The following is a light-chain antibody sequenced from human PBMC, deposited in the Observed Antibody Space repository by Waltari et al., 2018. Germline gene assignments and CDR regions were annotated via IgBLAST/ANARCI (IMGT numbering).Light chain of an antibody. CDR3: QQYYSYPRT. V-gene: IGKV1-8*01. Sequence: AIRMTQSPSSFSASTGDRVTITCRASQGISSYLDWYQQKPGKAPKLLNYAASPLQNGVPSRFSGRGSGKDFTLTISCLQSEDFATYYCQQYYSYPRTFGQGTKVEIK. CDR2: AAS. J-gene: IGKJ1*01. CDR1: QGISSY.